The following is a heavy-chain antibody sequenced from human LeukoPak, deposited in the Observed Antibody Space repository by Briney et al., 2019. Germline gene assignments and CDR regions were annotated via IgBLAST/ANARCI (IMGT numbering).Heavy chain of an antibody. CDR2: IYYSGST. CDR3: ARSFKAGAFDI. J-gene: IGHJ3*02. V-gene: IGHV4-39*01. CDR1: GGSISSSSYY. Sequence: PSETLSLTCTVSGGSISSSSYYWGWIRQPPGKGLEWIGSIYYSGSTYYNPSLKSRVTISVDTSKNQFSLKLSSVTAADTAVYYCARSFKAGAFDIWGQGTMVTVSS. D-gene: IGHD3-10*01.